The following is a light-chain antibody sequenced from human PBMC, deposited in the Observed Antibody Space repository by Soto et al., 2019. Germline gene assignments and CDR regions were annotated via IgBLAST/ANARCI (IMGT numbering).Light chain of an antibody. CDR2: DAS. V-gene: IGKV3-11*01. Sequence: EIVLTQSPATLSLSPGERATLSCRASQSVSSYLAWYQQKPGQAPRLLIYDASNRATGIPARFSGSGSGTDFTLTISSLEPEDFAVYDGQQRSNWPFTFGGGTKVEIK. CDR3: QQRSNWPFT. CDR1: QSVSSY. J-gene: IGKJ4*01.